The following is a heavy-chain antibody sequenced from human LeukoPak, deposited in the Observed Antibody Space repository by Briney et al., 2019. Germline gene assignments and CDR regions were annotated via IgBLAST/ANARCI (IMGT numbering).Heavy chain of an antibody. CDR2: ISGSGSST. Sequence: GGSLRLSCAASGFTFSSYTMSWVRQAPGKGLEWVSSISGSGSSTYYADSVKGRFTISRDNSKNTLYLQINSLRAEDTAVYYCAKAPGGIAAAGPFVYWGQGTLVTVS. CDR3: AKAPGGIAAAGPFVY. J-gene: IGHJ4*02. D-gene: IGHD6-13*01. V-gene: IGHV3-23*01. CDR1: GFTFSSYT.